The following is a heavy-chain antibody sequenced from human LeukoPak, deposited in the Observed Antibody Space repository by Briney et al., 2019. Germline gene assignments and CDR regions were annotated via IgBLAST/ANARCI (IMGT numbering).Heavy chain of an antibody. D-gene: IGHD2-2*01. CDR3: AGAPIVVVPAAPGY. CDR1: GGSISSSSSY. CDR2: IYYSGST. J-gene: IGHJ4*02. Sequence: SETLSLTCTVSGGSISSSSSYWGWIRQPPGKGLEWIGSIYYSGSTYHNPSLKSRVTISVDTSKHRFSLKLSSVTAADTAVYYCAGAPIVVVPAAPGYWGQGTLVTVSS. V-gene: IGHV4-39*01.